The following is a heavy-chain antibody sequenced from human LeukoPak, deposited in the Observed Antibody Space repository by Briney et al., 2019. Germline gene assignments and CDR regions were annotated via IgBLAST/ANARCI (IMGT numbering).Heavy chain of an antibody. Sequence: PGGSLRLSCAASGFTFSDYYMSWIRQAPGKGLEWVSYISSSGSAIYYADSVKGRFTIPRDNAKNSLYLQMNSLRAEDTAVYYCARDGDYGDYVAGWFDPWGQGTLVTVSS. V-gene: IGHV3-11*01. D-gene: IGHD4-17*01. J-gene: IGHJ5*02. CDR2: ISSSGSAI. CDR3: ARDGDYGDYVAGWFDP. CDR1: GFTFSDYY.